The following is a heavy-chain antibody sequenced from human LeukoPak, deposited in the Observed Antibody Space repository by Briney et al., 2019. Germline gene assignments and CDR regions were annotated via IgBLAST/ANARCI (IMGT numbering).Heavy chain of an antibody. V-gene: IGHV4-39*01. J-gene: IGHJ3*02. D-gene: IGHD2-15*01. CDR3: ARQLAAGNDAFDI. Sequence: SETLSLTCSVSGVSIYSSTFYWAWIRHPPGKGLEFIGSIYYNENTYHNPSLRSRLTISVDTSTNHFSLRLTSVTAADTAIYYCARQLAAGNDAFDIWGQGTVVTVSS. CDR2: IYYNENT. CDR1: GVSIYSSTFY.